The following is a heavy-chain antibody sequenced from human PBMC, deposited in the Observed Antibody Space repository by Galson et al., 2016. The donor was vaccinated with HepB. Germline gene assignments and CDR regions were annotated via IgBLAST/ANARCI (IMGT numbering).Heavy chain of an antibody. D-gene: IGHD5-12*01. CDR2: IGGSGGGT. CDR1: GFTFSNYA. Sequence: SLRLSCAVSGFTFSNYAMSWVRQAPGKGLEWVSSIGGSGGGTYYADSVKGRFTISRDNAKNSVYLQMNSLRAEDTAVYYCARNRGYSGYDAFDIWGQGTMVTVSS. V-gene: IGHV3-23*01. J-gene: IGHJ3*02. CDR3: ARNRGYSGYDAFDI.